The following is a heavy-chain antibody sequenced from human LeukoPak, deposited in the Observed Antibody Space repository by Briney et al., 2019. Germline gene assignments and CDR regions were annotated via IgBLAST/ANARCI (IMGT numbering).Heavy chain of an antibody. V-gene: IGHV3-11*04. J-gene: IGHJ3*02. CDR3: ARDLSFYDFWSGYYHDAFDI. CDR1: GFTFSDFY. D-gene: IGHD3-3*01. Sequence: PGGSLRLSCAASGFTFSDFYMSWIRQAPGKGLEWISSISGSGPLIYYADSLKDRFTISRDNAKNSLYLQMNSLRAEDTAVYYCARDLSFYDFWSGYYHDAFDIWGQGTMVTVSS. CDR2: ISGSGPLI.